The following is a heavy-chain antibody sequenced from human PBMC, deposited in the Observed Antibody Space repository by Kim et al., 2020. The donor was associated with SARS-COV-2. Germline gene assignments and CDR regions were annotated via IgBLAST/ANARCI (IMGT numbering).Heavy chain of an antibody. J-gene: IGHJ4*02. CDR3: ARRGLYSSSWYYFDY. Sequence: PSFKGQVTISADKSISTAYLQWSSLKASDTAMYYCARRGLYSSSWYYFDYWGQGTLVTVSS. D-gene: IGHD6-13*01. V-gene: IGHV5-51*01.